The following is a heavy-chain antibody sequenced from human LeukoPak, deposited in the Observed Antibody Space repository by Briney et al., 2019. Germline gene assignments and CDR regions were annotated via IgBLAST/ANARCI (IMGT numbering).Heavy chain of an antibody. CDR2: IRRRSGNT. D-gene: IGHD3-22*01. V-gene: IGHV3-23*01. CDR3: AKLAGSSYYYDSSGSYFPDY. Sequence: GGSLRLSCAASGFTFASYAMSWVRQSPRKGLGGVSLIRRRSGNTHYADSVKGRFTISRDNSKNTLYLQMNSLTAEDTAVYYCAKLAGSSYYYDSSGSYFPDYWGQGTLVTVSS. J-gene: IGHJ4*02. CDR1: GFTFASYA.